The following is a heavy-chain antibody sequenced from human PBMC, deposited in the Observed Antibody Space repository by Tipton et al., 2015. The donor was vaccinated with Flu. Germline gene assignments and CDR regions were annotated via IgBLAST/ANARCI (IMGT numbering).Heavy chain of an antibody. J-gene: IGHJ4*02. CDR2: IYYSGST. Sequence: GLVKPSETLSLTCTVSGGSISGYYWTWIRQPPGKGLEWIGYIYYSGSTNYNPSLKSRVTISVDTSKNQFSLKLSSVTASDTAVYFCAREFLFFGELSTAYYFDSWSQGTLVTVSS. D-gene: IGHD3-16*01. V-gene: IGHV4-59*08. CDR1: GGSISGYY. CDR3: AREFLFFGELSTAYYFDS.